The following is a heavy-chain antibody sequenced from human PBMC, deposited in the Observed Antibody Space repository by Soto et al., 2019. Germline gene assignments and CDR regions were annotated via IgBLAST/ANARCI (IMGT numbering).Heavy chain of an antibody. CDR3: ARVFMDPYGDYVEGFDY. J-gene: IGHJ4*02. CDR1: GGSISSGGYY. V-gene: IGHV4-31*03. D-gene: IGHD4-17*01. CDR2: IYYSGST. Sequence: QVQLQESGPGLVKPSQTLSLTCTISGGSISSGGYYWSWIRQHPGKGLEWIGYIYYSGSTYYNPSLKSRVTISVDTSKNQFSLKLSSVTAADTAVYYCARVFMDPYGDYVEGFDYWGQGTLVTVSS.